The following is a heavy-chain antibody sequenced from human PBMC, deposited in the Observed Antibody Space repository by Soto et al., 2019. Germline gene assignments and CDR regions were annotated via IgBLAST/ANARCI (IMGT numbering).Heavy chain of an antibody. CDR1: GGSISNSNW. CDR2: IYHSGTT. Sequence: QVQLQESGPGLVKPSGTLSLTCVVSGGSISNSNWWSWVRQPPGKVLEWIGEIYHSGTTNYSPSLKSRVAISVDMSKNHLSLTLTSVTAADTAVYYCAFPATADFDYWGQGTLVTVSS. D-gene: IGHD6-13*01. CDR3: AFPATADFDY. J-gene: IGHJ4*02. V-gene: IGHV4-4*02.